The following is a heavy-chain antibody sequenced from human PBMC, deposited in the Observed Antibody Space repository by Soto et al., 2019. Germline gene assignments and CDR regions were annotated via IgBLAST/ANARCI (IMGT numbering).Heavy chain of an antibody. CDR1: GGTFSSYA. J-gene: IGHJ4*02. D-gene: IGHD3-22*01. CDR3: ARGPRGEYYYDSSGYYPDY. V-gene: IGHV1-69*13. Sequence: ASVKVSCKASGGTFSSYAISWVRQAPGQGLEWMGGIIPIFGTANYAQKFQGRVTITADESTSTAYMELSSLRSEDTAVYYCARGPRGEYYYDSSGYYPDYWGQGTLVTVSS. CDR2: IIPIFGTA.